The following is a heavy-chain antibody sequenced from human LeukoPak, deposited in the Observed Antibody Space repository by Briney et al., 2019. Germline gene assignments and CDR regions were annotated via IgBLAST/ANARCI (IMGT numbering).Heavy chain of an antibody. CDR1: GFTFSSYW. D-gene: IGHD2-21*02. Sequence: GGSLRLSCAASGFTFSSYWMSWVRQAPGKGLEWVANIKQDGGEKYYVDSVKGRFTISRDNALNSLYLQMNSLRAEDTAVYYCARDRSVTDTYYYGMDVWGQGTTVTVSS. CDR2: IKQDGGEK. J-gene: IGHJ6*02. V-gene: IGHV3-7*01. CDR3: ARDRSVTDTYYYGMDV.